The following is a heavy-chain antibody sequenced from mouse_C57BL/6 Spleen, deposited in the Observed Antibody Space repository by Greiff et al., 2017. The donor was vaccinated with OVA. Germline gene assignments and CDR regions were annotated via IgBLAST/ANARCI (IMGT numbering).Heavy chain of an antibody. D-gene: IGHD1-1*01. CDR1: GYTFTGYW. J-gene: IGHJ1*03. CDR3: ARAYYGSSPPTEYFGV. Sequence: QVQLQQSGAELMKPGASVKLSCKATGYTFTGYWIEWVKQRPGHGLEWIGEILPGSGSTNYTEKFKGKATFTADTSSNTAYMQLSSLTTEDSAIYYCARAYYGSSPPTEYFGVWGTGTTVTVSS. V-gene: IGHV1-9*01. CDR2: ILPGSGST.